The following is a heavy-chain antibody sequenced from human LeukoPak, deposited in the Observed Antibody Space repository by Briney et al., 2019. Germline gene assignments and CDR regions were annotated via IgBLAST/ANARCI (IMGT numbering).Heavy chain of an antibody. J-gene: IGHJ4*02. CDR1: GFTFSTYA. CDR3: TREDYYYDSSGYVGGKGY. Sequence: PGRSLRLSCAASGFTFSTYAMNWVRQAPGKGLEWVGFIRSKAYGGTTEYAASVKGRFTISRDDSKSIAYLQMNSLKTEDTAVYYCTREDYYYDSSGYVGGKGYWGQGTLVTVSS. D-gene: IGHD3-22*01. CDR2: IRSKAYGGTT. V-gene: IGHV3-49*04.